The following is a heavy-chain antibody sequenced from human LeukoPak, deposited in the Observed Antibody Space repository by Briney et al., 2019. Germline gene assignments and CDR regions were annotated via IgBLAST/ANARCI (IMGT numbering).Heavy chain of an antibody. CDR2: ISNSGSNT. V-gene: IGHV3-23*01. D-gene: IGHD2-21*01. CDR1: GFTFSSYA. Sequence: PGGSLRLSCAASGFTFSSYAMSWVRQAPGKGLEWVSAISNSGSNTYYADSVKGRFTISRDNSKNTLYLQMNSLRAEDTAVYYCAKDLIVVVATTWYYFDYWGQGTLVTVSS. CDR3: AKDLIVVVATTWYYFDY. J-gene: IGHJ4*02.